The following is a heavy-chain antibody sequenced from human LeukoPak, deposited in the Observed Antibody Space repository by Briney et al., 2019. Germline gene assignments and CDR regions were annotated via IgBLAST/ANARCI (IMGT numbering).Heavy chain of an antibody. V-gene: IGHV3-66*01. D-gene: IGHD3-9*01. CDR1: GFTVSSNY. J-gene: IGHJ4*02. Sequence: GGSLRLSCAASGFTVSSNYMSWVRQAPGKGLEWVSVIYSGGSTYYADSVKGRFTISRDNSKNTLYLQMNSLRAEDTAVYYCARENILTGSNFDYWGQGTLVTVSS. CDR2: IYSGGST. CDR3: ARENILTGSNFDY.